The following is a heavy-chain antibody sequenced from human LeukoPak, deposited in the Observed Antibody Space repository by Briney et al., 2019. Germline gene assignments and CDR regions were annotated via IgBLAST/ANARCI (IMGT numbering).Heavy chain of an antibody. V-gene: IGHV3-48*03. CDR1: GFTFSSYE. Sequence: GGSLRLSCAASGFTFSSYEMNWVRQAPGKGLEWVSYISSSGSTIYYADSVKGRFTISRDNAKNSLYLQMNSLRAEDTAVYYCARGGSDSGSYLLEYSQHWGQGTLVTVSS. D-gene: IGHD1-26*01. J-gene: IGHJ1*01. CDR3: ARGGSDSGSYLLEYSQH. CDR2: ISSSGSTI.